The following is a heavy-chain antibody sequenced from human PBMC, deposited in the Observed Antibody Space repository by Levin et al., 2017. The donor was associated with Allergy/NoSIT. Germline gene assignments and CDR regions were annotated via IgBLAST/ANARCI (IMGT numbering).Heavy chain of an antibody. J-gene: IGHJ5*02. D-gene: IGHD3-3*01. CDR1: GFTVTSNY. CDR3: VRDMEWPTNH. CDR2: IYSGGST. Sequence: LSLTCAASGFTVTSNYMSWVRQAPGKGLEWVSDIYSGGSTYYVVSVKGRFSISRDFSKNTLYLQMNSLGAEDTAMYYCVRDMEWPTNHWGQGTLVTVSS. V-gene: IGHV3-66*01.